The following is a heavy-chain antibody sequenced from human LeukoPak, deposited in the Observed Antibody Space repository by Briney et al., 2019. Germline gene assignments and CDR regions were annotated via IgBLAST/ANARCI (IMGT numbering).Heavy chain of an antibody. CDR3: ARVAVAATDNLDY. J-gene: IGHJ4*02. Sequence: SETLSLTCAVYGGSFSGYYWSWIRQPPGKGLEWIGEINHSGSTNDNPSLNSRVTIAVETSKNQFPLKLGHVTAADTAGYFRARVAVAATDNLDYWGQPTLLT. V-gene: IGHV4-34*01. CDR1: GGSFSGYY. CDR2: INHSGST. D-gene: IGHD2-15*01.